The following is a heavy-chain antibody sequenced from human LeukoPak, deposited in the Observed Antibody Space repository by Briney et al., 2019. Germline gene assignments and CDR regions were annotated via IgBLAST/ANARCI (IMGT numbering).Heavy chain of an antibody. CDR2: IPYSGNT. J-gene: IGHJ3*02. D-gene: IGHD1-26*01. V-gene: IGHV4-59*01. CDR3: ARDSYTGSLFEDIFDI. Sequence: SETLSLTCTVSGGSINNYYWSWIRQPPGKGLEWIGHIPYSGNTNYNSSLRSRVTISIDTSNNQFSLRLSSVTAADTAVYYCARDSYTGSLFEDIFDIWGQGTMVTVSS. CDR1: GGSINNYY.